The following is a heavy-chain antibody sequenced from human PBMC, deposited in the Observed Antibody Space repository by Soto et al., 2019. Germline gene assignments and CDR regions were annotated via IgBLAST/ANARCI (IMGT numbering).Heavy chain of an antibody. J-gene: IGHJ4*02. Sequence: ASVKVSCKTSGYTFTNFGLSWVRQAPGQGLEWMGWISAYNGNTNYAQNFQGRVTMTTDTSTSTAYMELRSLRSDDTAVYYCASGGTPIHYWGQGTLVTVSS. D-gene: IGHD3-16*01. CDR3: ASGGTPIHY. CDR1: GYTFTNFG. V-gene: IGHV1-18*01. CDR2: ISAYNGNT.